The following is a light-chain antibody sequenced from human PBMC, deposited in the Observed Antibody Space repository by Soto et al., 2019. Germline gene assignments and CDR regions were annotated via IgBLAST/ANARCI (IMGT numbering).Light chain of an antibody. CDR1: QSVSSY. V-gene: IGKV3-11*01. Sequence: EIVLTQSPATLSFSPGERATLSCRASQSVSSYLAWCQQKPGQAPRLLIYDASNRATGIPARFSGSGSGTDFTLTISNLEPEDFAVYYCQQRRNWPTFGQGTRRRLN. J-gene: IGKJ5*01. CDR2: DAS. CDR3: QQRRNWPT.